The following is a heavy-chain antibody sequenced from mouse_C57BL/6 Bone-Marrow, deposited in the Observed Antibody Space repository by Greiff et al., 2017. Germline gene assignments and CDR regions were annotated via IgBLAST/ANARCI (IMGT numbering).Heavy chain of an antibody. CDR2: IYPGSGST. CDR1: GYTFTSYW. V-gene: IGHV1-55*01. J-gene: IGHJ2*01. Sequence: QVQLQQPGAELVKPGASVTMSCKASGYTFTSYWLTWVKQRPGQGLEWIGDIYPGSGSTNYNEKFKSKATLTVDTSSSTADMQLSSLTSEDSAVYYCAGGLRRRGYFDYWGQGTTLTVSS. D-gene: IGHD2-4*01. CDR3: AGGLRRRGYFDY.